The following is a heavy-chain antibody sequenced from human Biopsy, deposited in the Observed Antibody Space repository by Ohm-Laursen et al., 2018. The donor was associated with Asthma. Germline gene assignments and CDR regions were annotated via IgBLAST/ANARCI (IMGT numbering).Heavy chain of an antibody. CDR2: VNTGNGDT. CDR3: ARTYYDFLTGQVKDVFGV. Sequence: ASVTVSCKASGYSFISFAIHWVRQAPGQRLEWMGWVNTGNGDTKYSQKFQGRVTITRDTSASTAYMELRSLRSEDTATYYCARTYYDFLTGQVKDVFGVWGQGTMVTVSS. CDR1: GYSFISFA. D-gene: IGHD3-9*01. J-gene: IGHJ3*01. V-gene: IGHV1-3*04.